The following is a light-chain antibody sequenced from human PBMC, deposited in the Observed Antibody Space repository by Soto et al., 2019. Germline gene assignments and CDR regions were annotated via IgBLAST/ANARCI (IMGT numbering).Light chain of an antibody. CDR2: AAS. CDR3: QQSNSSPPT. V-gene: IGKV1-39*01. J-gene: IGKJ1*01. Sequence: DIQMTQSPSSLSASVEDRVIIXXRASQSISNHLNWYQQKPGKAPKXLIFAASSLQSGVPSRFSGSRAGPDFTLTISSLQPEDFATYYCQQSNSSPPTFGQGTKVDVK. CDR1: QSISNH.